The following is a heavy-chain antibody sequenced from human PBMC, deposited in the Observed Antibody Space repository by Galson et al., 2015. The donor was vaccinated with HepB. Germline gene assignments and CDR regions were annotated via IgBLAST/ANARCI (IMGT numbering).Heavy chain of an antibody. V-gene: IGHV3-30*18. CDR3: AKDREAPWFGELWGGMDV. Sequence: SLRLSCAASGFTFSSYGMHWVRQAPGKGLEWVAVISYDGSNKYHADSVKGRFTISRDNAKDTLHLQMNSLRAEDTAVYYCAKDREAPWFGELWGGMDVWGQGTTVTVSS. CDR2: ISYDGSNK. CDR1: GFTFSSYG. D-gene: IGHD3-10*01. J-gene: IGHJ6*02.